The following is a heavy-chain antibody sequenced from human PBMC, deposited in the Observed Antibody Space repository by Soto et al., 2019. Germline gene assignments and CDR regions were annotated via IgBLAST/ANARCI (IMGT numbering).Heavy chain of an antibody. CDR1: GGSISSYY. CDR2: IYYSGST. Sequence: ASETLSLTCTVSGGSISSYYWSWIRQPPGKGLEWIGYIYYSGSTNYNPSLKSRVTISVDTSKNQFSLKLSSVTAADTAVYYCARGGYYDSSGYNSFDYWGQGTLVTVSS. CDR3: ARGGYYDSSGYNSFDY. V-gene: IGHV4-59*01. D-gene: IGHD3-22*01. J-gene: IGHJ4*02.